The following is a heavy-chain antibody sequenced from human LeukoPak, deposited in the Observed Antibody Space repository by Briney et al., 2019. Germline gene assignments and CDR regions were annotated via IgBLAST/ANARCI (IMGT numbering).Heavy chain of an antibody. CDR3: ARRRYYYDSSGDYFDY. D-gene: IGHD3-22*01. Sequence: GATVKVSCKVSGYTLTELSMHWVRQAPGKGLEWMGGFDPEDGETIYAQKFQGRVTMTTDTSTSTAYMELRSLRSDDTAVYYCARRRYYYDSSGDYFDYWGQGTLVTVSS. CDR2: FDPEDGET. V-gene: IGHV1-24*01. CDR1: GYTLTELS. J-gene: IGHJ4*02.